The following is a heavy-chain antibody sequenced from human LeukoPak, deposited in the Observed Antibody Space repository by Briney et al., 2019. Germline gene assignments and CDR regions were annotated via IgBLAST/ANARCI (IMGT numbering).Heavy chain of an antibody. CDR2: IKSKTDGGTT. D-gene: IGHD6-19*01. V-gene: IGHV3-15*01. J-gene: IGHJ4*02. CDR3: TTGPPYIAVAGLGYFDY. Sequence: GGSLRLSCAASGFTFSNAWMSWVRQAPGKGLEWVGRIKSKTDGGTTDYAVPVKGRFTISRDDSKNTLYLQMNSLKTEDTAVYYCTTGPPYIAVAGLGYFDYWGQGTLVTVSS. CDR1: GFTFSNAW.